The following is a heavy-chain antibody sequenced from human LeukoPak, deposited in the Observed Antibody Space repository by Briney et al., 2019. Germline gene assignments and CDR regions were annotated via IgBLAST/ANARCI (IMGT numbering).Heavy chain of an antibody. CDR2: IKQDGSEK. V-gene: IGHV3-7*01. J-gene: IGHJ3*02. D-gene: IGHD2-2*01. Sequence: AGGSLRLSCAASGFTFSSYWMSWVRQAPGKGLEWVANIKQDGSEKYYVDCVKGRFTISRDNAKNSLYLQMNSLRAEDTAVYYCARVHCSSTSCYAGAFDIWGQGTMVTVSS. CDR3: ARVHCSSTSCYAGAFDI. CDR1: GFTFSSYW.